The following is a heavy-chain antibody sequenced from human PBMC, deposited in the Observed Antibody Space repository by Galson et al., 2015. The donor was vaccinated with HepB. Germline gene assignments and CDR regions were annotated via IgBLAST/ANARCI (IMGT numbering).Heavy chain of an antibody. CDR2: IILVLGST. CDR1: GGTLSSYT. CDR3: AGGGYNYFDP. J-gene: IGHJ5*02. D-gene: IGHD3-16*01. V-gene: IGHV1-69*08. Sequence: SVKVSCKASGGTLSSYTVSWVRQAPGQGLEWMGRIILVLGSTNYAQKFQGRVTITADKSTNTVYMKLSSLRSDDTAVYYCAGGGYNYFDPWGQGSLVTVSS.